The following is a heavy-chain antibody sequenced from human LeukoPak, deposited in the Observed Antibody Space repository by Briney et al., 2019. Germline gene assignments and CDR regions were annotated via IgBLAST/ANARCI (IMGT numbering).Heavy chain of an antibody. Sequence: SGTLSLTCAVSGGSISTAHWWNWVRQSPGKGLEWIGEIYHRGNSNYNPSLKSRVTISVDTSKNQFSLKLSSVTAADTAVYYCARGGGGYFDWLLPRPGFDYWGQGTLVTVSS. CDR1: GGSISTAHW. D-gene: IGHD3-9*01. J-gene: IGHJ4*02. V-gene: IGHV4-4*02. CDR2: IYHRGNS. CDR3: ARGGGGYFDWLLPRPGFDY.